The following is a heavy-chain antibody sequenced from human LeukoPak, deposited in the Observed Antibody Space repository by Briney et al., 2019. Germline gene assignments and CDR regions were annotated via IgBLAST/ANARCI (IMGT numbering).Heavy chain of an antibody. Sequence: GGSLRLSCEASGFTFSSYSMNWVRQAPGKGLEWVGRIESKTDGGTTDYAAPVKGRFTISRDDSTNTLYLQMNSLKSEDTAVYYCTTYGSGRKFDYWGQGILVTVSS. CDR2: IESKTDGGTT. V-gene: IGHV3-15*04. CDR3: TTYGSGRKFDY. D-gene: IGHD3-10*01. CDR1: GFTFSSYS. J-gene: IGHJ4*02.